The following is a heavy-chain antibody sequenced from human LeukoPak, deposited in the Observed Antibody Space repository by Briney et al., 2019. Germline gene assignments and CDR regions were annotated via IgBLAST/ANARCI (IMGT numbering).Heavy chain of an antibody. D-gene: IGHD6-19*01. CDR3: ARYSSGWYSPNFDY. Sequence: GGSLRLSCAASGFTFSSYAMSWVRQAPGEGLEWVSAISGSGGSTYYADSVKGRFTISRDSSKNTLYLQMNSLRAEDTAVYYCARYSSGWYSPNFDYWGQGTLVTVSS. CDR1: GFTFSSYA. J-gene: IGHJ4*02. CDR2: ISGSGGST. V-gene: IGHV3-23*01.